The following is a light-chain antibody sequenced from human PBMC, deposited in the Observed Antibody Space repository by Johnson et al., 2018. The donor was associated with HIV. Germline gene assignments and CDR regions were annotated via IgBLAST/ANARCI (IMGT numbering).Light chain of an antibody. V-gene: IGLV1-51*01. CDR2: DNN. J-gene: IGLJ1*01. CDR3: GTWASSLSTYG. CDR1: SSNIGNHY. Sequence: QSVLTQPPSVSAAPGKKVTISCYGTSSNIGNHYVSWYQLLPGTAPKLLIYDNNQRPSGIPDRFSVSKPGTSATLGITGLQTGDESEYYCGTWASSLSTYGFGSGTKATVL.